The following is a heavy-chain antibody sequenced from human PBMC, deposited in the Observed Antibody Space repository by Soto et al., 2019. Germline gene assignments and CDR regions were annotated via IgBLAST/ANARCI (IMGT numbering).Heavy chain of an antibody. V-gene: IGHV1-2*02. CDR1: GYTFTDFY. Sequence: QEQLVQSGTEVKKPGASVTVSCKSSGYTFTDFYLHWLRQAPGQGLEWVWWINPKTGDTKSSQKFQGRVTMSRDQSVSTAYIDLTSLTSAATAMYYCATGTNGTTGWYHPWGQGTRVTVSS. D-gene: IGHD1-1*01. CDR3: ATGTNGTTGWYHP. J-gene: IGHJ5*02. CDR2: INPKTGDT.